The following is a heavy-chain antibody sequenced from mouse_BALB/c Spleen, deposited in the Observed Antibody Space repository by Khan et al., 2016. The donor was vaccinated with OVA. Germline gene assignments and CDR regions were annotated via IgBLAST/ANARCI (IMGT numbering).Heavy chain of an antibody. D-gene: IGHD2-14*01. J-gene: IGHJ3*01. V-gene: IGHV1-4*01. Sequence: VQLQQSGTELARPGASVKMSCKASGYTFTSYTMHWVKQRPGQGLEWIGYINPTSTYTNYNQQFKDKATLTADKSSITAYMQLSSLTSEDSAVYYCAREGAYYRSDGWFAYWGQGTLVTVSA. CDR3: AREGAYYRSDGWFAY. CDR1: GYTFTSYT. CDR2: INPTSTYT.